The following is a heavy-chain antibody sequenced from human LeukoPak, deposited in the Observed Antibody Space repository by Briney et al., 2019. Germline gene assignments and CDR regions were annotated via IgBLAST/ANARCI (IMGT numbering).Heavy chain of an antibody. CDR2: IYYSGST. CDR1: GGSFSGYY. V-gene: IGHV4-59*01. J-gene: IGHJ5*02. CDR3: ARARMVRGARFDP. Sequence: PSETLSLTCAVYGGSFSGYYWSWIRQPPGKGLEWIGYIYYSGSTNYNPSLKSRVTISVDTSKNQFSLKLSSVTAADTAVYYCARARMVRGARFDPWGQGTLVTVSS. D-gene: IGHD3-10*01.